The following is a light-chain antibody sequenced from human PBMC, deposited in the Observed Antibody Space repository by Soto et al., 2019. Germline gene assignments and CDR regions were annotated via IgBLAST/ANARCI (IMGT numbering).Light chain of an antibody. CDR1: QSVRSN. J-gene: IGKJ1*01. CDR3: QQYNNWPRT. Sequence: EIVLTQSPVTLAWFSGERATLSCSASQSVRSNLAWYQQRPGQAPRLLIYAASTRATGIPARFSGSGSGTEFTLTIDSLQSEDFAVYYCQQYNNWPRTFGQGTKVDNK. V-gene: IGKV3-15*01. CDR2: AAS.